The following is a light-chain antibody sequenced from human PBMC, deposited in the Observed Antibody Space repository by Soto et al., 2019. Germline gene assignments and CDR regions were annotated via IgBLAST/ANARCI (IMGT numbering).Light chain of an antibody. Sequence: EIVMTQSPATLSVSPGERATLSCRASENIYTNLAWYQQKPGQAPRLLFYGASTRATGLPARFSGTGSGTEFTLTINSLQAEDFAVYYCQQYNNWPRTFGQGTKVDIK. CDR3: QQYNNWPRT. CDR2: GAS. V-gene: IGKV3-15*01. CDR1: ENIYTN. J-gene: IGKJ1*01.